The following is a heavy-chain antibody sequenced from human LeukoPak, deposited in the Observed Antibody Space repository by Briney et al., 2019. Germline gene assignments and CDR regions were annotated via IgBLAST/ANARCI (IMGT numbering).Heavy chain of an antibody. CDR3: AKFPSYQYYYYYMNV. CDR2: ISGSGGST. Sequence: GGSLRLSCAASGFTFSSYAMSWVRQAPGKGLEWVSAISGSGGSTYYADPVKGRFTIHRDNSKNTLYLQMNSLRAEDSAVYYCAKFPSYQYYYYYMNVWGKGTTVTVSS. V-gene: IGHV3-23*01. J-gene: IGHJ6*03. CDR1: GFTFSSYA.